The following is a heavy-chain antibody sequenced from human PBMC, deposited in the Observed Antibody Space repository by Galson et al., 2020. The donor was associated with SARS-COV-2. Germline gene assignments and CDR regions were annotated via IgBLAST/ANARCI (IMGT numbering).Heavy chain of an antibody. Sequence: GESLKISCKASGYTFSGYYMHWVRQAPGQGLEWMGWINPKSGGTNYAQKFQGRVTMTRDTSISTDYMELSRLRSDDTAVYYCARDRGYSVYAGDFDIWGQGTMVTVSS. J-gene: IGHJ3*02. CDR1: GYTFSGYY. CDR2: INPKSGGT. D-gene: IGHD5-12*01. V-gene: IGHV1-2*02. CDR3: ARDRGYSVYAGDFDI.